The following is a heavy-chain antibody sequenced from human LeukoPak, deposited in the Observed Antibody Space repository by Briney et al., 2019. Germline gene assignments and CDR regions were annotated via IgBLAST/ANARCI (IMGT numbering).Heavy chain of an antibody. V-gene: IGHV4-31*03. CDR1: GGSIRSGGS. CDR3: ARGPYSNYGTFDF. J-gene: IGHJ4*02. CDR2: IYHSGGP. Sequence: SETLSLTCTVSGGSIRSGGSWSWIRQHPGKGLEWIGYIYHSGGPYYHPSLKSRVGISVDTSKNQFSLRLSSVTAADTAVYYCARGPYSNYGTFDFWGQGILVTVSS. D-gene: IGHD4-11*01.